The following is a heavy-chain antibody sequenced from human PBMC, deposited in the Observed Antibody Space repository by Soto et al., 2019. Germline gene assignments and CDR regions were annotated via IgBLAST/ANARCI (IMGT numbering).Heavy chain of an antibody. CDR3: RSSTSCYDESCVDV. V-gene: IGHV4-38-2*01. D-gene: IGHD2-2*01. Sequence: ETLSPTCAVSGYSISSGNYWAWIRQPPGRGLEWIGSLYHIGSTHYNTSLKSRVTISVDTSKNHFSLELSSVTAADTAIYYCRSSTSCYDESCVDVWGQGTMVTVSS. CDR1: GYSISSGNY. J-gene: IGHJ6*02. CDR2: LYHIGST.